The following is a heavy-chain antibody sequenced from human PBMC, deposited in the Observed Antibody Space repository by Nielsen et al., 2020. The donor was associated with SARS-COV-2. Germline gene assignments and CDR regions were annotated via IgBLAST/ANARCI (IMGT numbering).Heavy chain of an antibody. D-gene: IGHD3-10*01. J-gene: IGHJ4*02. CDR3: AKASMIRGVL. CDR2: IKKDGSEK. V-gene: IGHV3-7*03. Sequence: VRQAPGKGLEWVANIKKDGSEKYYVESVRGRFSISRDNAKNSLFLQMNSLRVEDTAVYCCAKASMIRGVLWGQGILVTVSS.